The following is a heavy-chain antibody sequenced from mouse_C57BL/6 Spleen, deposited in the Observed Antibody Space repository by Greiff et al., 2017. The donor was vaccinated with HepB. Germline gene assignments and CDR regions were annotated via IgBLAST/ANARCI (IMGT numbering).Heavy chain of an antibody. V-gene: IGHV1-64*01. CDR1: GYTFTSYW. D-gene: IGHD1-1*01. J-gene: IGHJ1*03. CDR2: IHPNSGST. CDR3: ARGTTTVVATYWYVDV. Sequence: QVQLQQPGAELVKPGASVKLSCKASGYTFTSYWMHWVKQRPGQGLEWIGMIHPNSGSTNYNEKLKSKATLTVDKSSSTAYMQLSSLTSEDSAVYYCARGTTTVVATYWYVDVGGTGTTVTVSS.